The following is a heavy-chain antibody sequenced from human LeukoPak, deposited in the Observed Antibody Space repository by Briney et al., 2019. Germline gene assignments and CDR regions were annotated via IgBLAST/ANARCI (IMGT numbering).Heavy chain of an antibody. J-gene: IGHJ3*01. CDR3: ARESGDYVGSDF. Sequence: PGGSLRLSCAASGFSFSDYYMSWIRQAPGKGLEWLSYISSSGNTIYYAGSVAGRFTISRDNAKKTVYLQIHSLRAEDTALYYCARESGDYVGSDFWGHGTMVTV. V-gene: IGHV3-11*04. CDR2: ISSSGNTI. D-gene: IGHD4-17*01. CDR1: GFSFSDYY.